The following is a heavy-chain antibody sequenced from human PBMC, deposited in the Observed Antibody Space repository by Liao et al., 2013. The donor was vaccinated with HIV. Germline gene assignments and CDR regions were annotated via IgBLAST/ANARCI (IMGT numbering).Heavy chain of an antibody. V-gene: IGHV4-59*01. D-gene: IGHD1-26*01. CDR3: ARSQGGSYFSSYSYFHMDV. J-gene: IGHJ6*03. CDR2: VHFTGRT. Sequence: QVHLRQSGPGLVRPSETVSLTCRVSGGTLSSYYWSWIRQSPGKGLEWIGYVHFTGRTNYSPSLEGRATISMDKSNNQISLKVRSLTAADTAVYYCARSQGGSYFSSYSYFHMDVWGKGTTVTVSS. CDR1: GGTLSSYY.